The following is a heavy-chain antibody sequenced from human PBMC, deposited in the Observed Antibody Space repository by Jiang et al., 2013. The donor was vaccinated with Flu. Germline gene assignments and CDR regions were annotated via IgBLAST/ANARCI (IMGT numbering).Heavy chain of an antibody. Sequence: EVKKAWVLGEGLLARLLEAPSAAMLSSWVRQAPGQGLEWMGGIIPIFGTANYAQKFQGRVTITADESTSTAYMELSSLRSEDTAVYYCARDFSSGYGLYFDYWGQGTLVTVSS. J-gene: IGHJ4*02. CDR1: EAPSAAML. V-gene: IGHV1-69*01. CDR2: IIPIFGTA. D-gene: IGHD5-12*01. CDR3: ARDFSSGYGLYFDY.